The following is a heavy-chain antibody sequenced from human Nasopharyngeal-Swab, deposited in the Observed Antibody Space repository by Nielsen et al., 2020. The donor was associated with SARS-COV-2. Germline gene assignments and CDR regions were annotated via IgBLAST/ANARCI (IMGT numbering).Heavy chain of an antibody. CDR3: ATAGSYRFDN. D-gene: IGHD3-10*01. J-gene: IGHJ4*02. Sequence: GESLKISCAASGFPFSNSWVHWVRQAPGEGLVWAARINPDGSVRNYADSVKGRFTISRDNAMSTLYLQLNNLRSEDTAVYYCATAGSYRFDNWGQGTLLTVSS. V-gene: IGHV3-74*01. CDR2: INPDGSVR. CDR1: GFPFSNSW.